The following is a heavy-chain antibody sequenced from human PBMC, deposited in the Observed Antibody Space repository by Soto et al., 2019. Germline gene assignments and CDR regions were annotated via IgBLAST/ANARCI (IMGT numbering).Heavy chain of an antibody. Sequence: ASVKVSCKASGGTFSSYAISWVRQAPGQGLEWMGGIIPIFGTANYAQKFQGRVTITADKSTSTAYMELSSLRSEDTAVYYCAVKVATIAGGYYYYGMDVWGQGTTVTVSS. V-gene: IGHV1-69*06. CDR2: IIPIFGTA. D-gene: IGHD5-12*01. J-gene: IGHJ6*02. CDR3: AVKVATIAGGYYYYGMDV. CDR1: GGTFSSYA.